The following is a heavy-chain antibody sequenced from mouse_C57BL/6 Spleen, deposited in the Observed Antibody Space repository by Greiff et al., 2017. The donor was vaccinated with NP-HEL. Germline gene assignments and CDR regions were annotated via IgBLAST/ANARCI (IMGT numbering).Heavy chain of an antibody. CDR1: GYTFTDYE. J-gene: IGHJ3*01. Sequence: VQLQQSGAELVRPGASVTLSCKASGYTFTDYEMHWVKQTPVHGLEWIGAIDPETDGTAYNQKFKGKAILTEDKSSSTAYMELRSLAYYDSAVYYCTRGGRFAYWGQGTLVTVSA. CDR3: TRGGRFAY. CDR2: IDPETDGT. V-gene: IGHV1-15*01.